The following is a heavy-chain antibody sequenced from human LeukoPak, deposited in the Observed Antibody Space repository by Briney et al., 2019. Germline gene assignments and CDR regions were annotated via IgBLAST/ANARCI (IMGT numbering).Heavy chain of an antibody. V-gene: IGHV4-59*13. CDR2: IFNSGGT. J-gene: IGHJ4*02. CDR1: GDSISNYY. D-gene: IGHD5-24*01. CDR3: ARWTRDAYNSVFLDY. Sequence: PSETLSLTCTVSGDSISNYYWSWIRQPPGKGLEWIGYIFNSGGTNYNPSLKSRVTISLDTSKNQFSLKLSSVTAADTAVYYCARWTRDAYNSVFLDYWGQGTLVTVSS.